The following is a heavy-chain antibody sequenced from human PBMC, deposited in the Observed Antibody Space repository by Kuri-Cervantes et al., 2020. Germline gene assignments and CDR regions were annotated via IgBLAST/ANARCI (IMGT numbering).Heavy chain of an antibody. CDR3: ARGGTDYGDRIIGY. V-gene: IGHV4-39*07. CDR2: IYYSGST. CDR1: GGSISSSSYY. Sequence: SETLSLTCTVSGGSISSSSYYWGWIRQPPGKGLEWIGSIYYSGSTYYNPSLKSRVTISVDTSKNQFSLKLSSVTAADTAVYYCARGGTDYGDRIIGYWGQGTLVTVSS. J-gene: IGHJ4*02. D-gene: IGHD4-17*01.